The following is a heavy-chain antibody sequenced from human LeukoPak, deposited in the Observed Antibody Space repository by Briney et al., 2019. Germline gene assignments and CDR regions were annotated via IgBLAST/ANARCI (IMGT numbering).Heavy chain of an antibody. CDR2: IYSDGRI. V-gene: IGHV3-66*01. CDR1: GFTVSSNY. CDR3: ARDFLFGDQRRGAFDY. Sequence: PGGSLRLSCAASGFTVSSNYMSWVRQAPGKGLEWVSVIYSDGRIYYADSVKGRFTISRDNSKNTLYLQMDTLRAEDTAVYYCARDFLFGDQRRGAFDYWGQGTLVTVSS. J-gene: IGHJ4*02. D-gene: IGHD4-17*01.